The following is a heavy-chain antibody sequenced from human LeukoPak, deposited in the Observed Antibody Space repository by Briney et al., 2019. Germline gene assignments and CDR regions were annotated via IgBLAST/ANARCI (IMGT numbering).Heavy chain of an antibody. CDR3: ARGVRIAVADY. CDR1: GFAFSSYD. CDR2: ISDSSTYI. D-gene: IGHD6-13*01. V-gene: IGHV3-21*01. Sequence: GGSLRLSCAASGFAFSSYDMNWVREAPGKGLEWVSSISDSSTYIYYADSLKGRFTISRDNAKNSLYLQINSLRVEDTAVYYCARGVRIAVADYGGQGTLVTVSS. J-gene: IGHJ4*02.